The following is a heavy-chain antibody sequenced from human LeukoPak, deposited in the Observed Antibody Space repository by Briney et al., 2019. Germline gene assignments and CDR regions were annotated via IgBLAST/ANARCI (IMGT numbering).Heavy chain of an antibody. J-gene: IGHJ4*02. V-gene: IGHV3-74*01. CDR1: GFTFSNYW. Sequence: PGGSLRLSCAASGFTFSNYWMLWVRQVPGKGLVWVSRINSDGSSTNYADFVKGRFTISRDNAKNTLYLQMNSLRADDTAVYYCAASGVPASSGRIGYWGQGTLVTVSS. D-gene: IGHD3-10*01. CDR2: INSDGSST. CDR3: AASGVPASSGRIGY.